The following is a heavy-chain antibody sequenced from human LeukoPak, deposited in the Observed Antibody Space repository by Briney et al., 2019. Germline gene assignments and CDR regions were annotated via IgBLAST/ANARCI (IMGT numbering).Heavy chain of an antibody. V-gene: IGHV5-51*01. CDR3: ARSSGGGNFDY. J-gene: IGHJ4*02. Sequence: GASLQISCKGSGSSFTSYWIGWGRQLPGKGLEWMGIIYPGDSDTRYSPSFQGQVTISADKYISTAYLQWSSLKASDTAMYYCARSSGGGNFDYWGQGTLVTVSS. CDR1: GSSFTSYW. CDR2: IYPGDSDT. D-gene: IGHD3-16*01.